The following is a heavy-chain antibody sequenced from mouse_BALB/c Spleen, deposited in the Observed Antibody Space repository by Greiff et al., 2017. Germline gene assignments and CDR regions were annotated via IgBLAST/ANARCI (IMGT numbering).Heavy chain of an antibody. J-gene: IGHJ3*01. CDR1: GFNIKDYY. D-gene: IGHD2-14*01. Sequence: VQLQQSGAELVRPGALVKLSCKASGFNIKDYYMHWVKQRPEQGLEWIGWIDPENGNTIYDPKFQGKASITADTSSNTAYLQLSSLTSEDTAVYYCARWKNYMYDDGAWFAYWGQGTLVTVSA. V-gene: IGHV14-1*02. CDR2: IDPENGNT. CDR3: ARWKNYMYDDGAWFAY.